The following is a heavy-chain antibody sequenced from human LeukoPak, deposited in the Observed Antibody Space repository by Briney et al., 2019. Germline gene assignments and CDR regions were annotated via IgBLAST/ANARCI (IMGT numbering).Heavy chain of an antibody. D-gene: IGHD3-22*01. J-gene: IGHJ4*02. CDR2: KKQDGSEK. V-gene: IGHV3-7*01. CDR3: ARELSYDSSGYFTPPDY. Sequence: GSLRLSCAASGFTFSSHWMSWVRQAPGEGPEWVANKKQDGSEKYYVDSVKGRFTISRDNAKNSLYLQMNSLRAEDTAVYYCARELSYDSSGYFTPPDYWGQGTLVTVSS. CDR1: GFTFSSHW.